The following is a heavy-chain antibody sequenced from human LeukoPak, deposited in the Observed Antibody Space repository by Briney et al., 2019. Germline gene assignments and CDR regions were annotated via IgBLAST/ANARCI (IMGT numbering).Heavy chain of an antibody. D-gene: IGHD3-22*01. J-gene: IGHJ3*02. CDR2: ISAYNGNT. Sequence: ASVKVSCKASGYTFTNYGISWVRQAPGQGLEWMGWISAYNGNTNYAQKLQGRVTMTTDTSTSTAYMELRSLRSDDTAVYYCARDNYYDSSGLSSIDAFDIWGQGTMVTVSS. CDR1: GYTFTNYG. V-gene: IGHV1-18*01. CDR3: ARDNYYDSSGLSSIDAFDI.